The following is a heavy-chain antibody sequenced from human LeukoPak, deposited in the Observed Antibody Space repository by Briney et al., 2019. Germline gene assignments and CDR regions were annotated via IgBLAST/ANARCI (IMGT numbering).Heavy chain of an antibody. CDR3: AREELLGAYYYYGMDV. D-gene: IGHD1-26*01. J-gene: IGHJ6*02. Sequence: GGSLRLSCPASGFTFSDNSRSWIRKAPGRGLEWVSYISSSGSTIYYADSVKGRFTISRDNAKNSLYLQMNSLRAEDTAVYYCAREELLGAYYYYGMDVWGQGTTVTVSS. CDR2: ISSSGSTI. CDR1: GFTFSDNS. V-gene: IGHV3-11*04.